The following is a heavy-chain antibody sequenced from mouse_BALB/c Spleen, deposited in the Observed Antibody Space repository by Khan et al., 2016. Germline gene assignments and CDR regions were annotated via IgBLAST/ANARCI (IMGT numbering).Heavy chain of an antibody. D-gene: IGHD2-1*01. J-gene: IGHJ4*01. CDR3: ASYYGNYYAMDY. CDR2: ISYSGST. V-gene: IGHV3-2*02. CDR1: GYSITSDYA. Sequence: EVQLQESGPGLVKPSQSLSLTCTVTGYSITSDYAWNWIRQFPGNKLEWMGYISYSGSTSYNPSLKSRISITRDTSKNQFFLQLNSVTTEDTATYDGASYYGNYYAMDYWGQGTSVTVSS.